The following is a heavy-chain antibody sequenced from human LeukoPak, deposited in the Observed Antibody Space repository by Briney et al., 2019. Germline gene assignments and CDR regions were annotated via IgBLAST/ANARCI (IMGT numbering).Heavy chain of an antibody. CDR1: GYSFTSYW. CDR2: IYPGDSDS. J-gene: IGHJ4*02. Sequence: GESLKISCKGSGYSFTSYWIGWVRQMPGKGLEWMGIIYPGDSDSRNSPSFQGQVTISADKSISTAYLQWSSLGASDTAMYYCARRRPGSCSGGSCYGYYFDYWGQGTLVTVSS. D-gene: IGHD2-15*01. V-gene: IGHV5-51*01. CDR3: ARRRPGSCSGGSCYGYYFDY.